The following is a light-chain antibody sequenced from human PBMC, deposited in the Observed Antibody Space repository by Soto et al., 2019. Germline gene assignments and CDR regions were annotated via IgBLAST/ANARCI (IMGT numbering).Light chain of an antibody. CDR2: KAS. Sequence: IQMTQSPSTLSASVGARVSITCRASQTIFSWLVWYQQKPGKAPNLLIYKASSLESGVPSRYSGSGSGTEFTLTISGLQPDDFAAYYCQQYNSYPYSFGQGTKLEIK. CDR3: QQYNSYPYS. J-gene: IGKJ2*03. CDR1: QTIFSW. V-gene: IGKV1-5*03.